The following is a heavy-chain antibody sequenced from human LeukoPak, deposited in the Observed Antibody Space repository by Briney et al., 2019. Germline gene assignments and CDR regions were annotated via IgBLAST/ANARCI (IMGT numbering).Heavy chain of an antibody. CDR3: ARDGYDSSGYYSHYYGMDV. CDR1: GSSISSYY. Sequence: SETLSLTCTVSGSSISSYYWSWIRQPAGKELEWIGRIYTSGSTNYNPSLKNRVTMSVDTPKNQFSLKLSSVTAADTAVYYCARDGYDSSGYYSHYYGMDVWGQGTTVTVSS. V-gene: IGHV4-4*07. J-gene: IGHJ6*02. D-gene: IGHD3-22*01. CDR2: IYTSGST.